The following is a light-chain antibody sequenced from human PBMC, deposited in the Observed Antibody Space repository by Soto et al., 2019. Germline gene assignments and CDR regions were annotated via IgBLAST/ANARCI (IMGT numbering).Light chain of an antibody. V-gene: IGKV3-20*01. CDR2: GAS. J-gene: IGKJ1*01. Sequence: EIVLTQSPGTLSLSPGERATLSCRASQIVSSNYLAWYQQKPGQAPRLLIYGASSRATGIPDRFSGSESGTDFTLTISRMEPEDFAVYYCQQYGSSRTFGQGTKVEIK. CDR3: QQYGSSRT. CDR1: QIVSSNY.